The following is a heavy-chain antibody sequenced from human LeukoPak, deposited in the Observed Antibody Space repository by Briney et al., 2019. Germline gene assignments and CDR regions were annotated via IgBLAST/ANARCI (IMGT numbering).Heavy chain of an antibody. V-gene: IGHV4-4*07. D-gene: IGHD1/OR15-1a*01. Sequence: SETLSLTCTVSGGSISSYYWSWIRQPAGKGLEWIGRIYTSGSTYYNPSLKSRVTISVDTSKNQFSLKLTSVTAADTAVYYCARQKWEQQGRDYYFNGLDVWGPGPRSSSP. CDR3: ARQKWEQQGRDYYFNGLDV. CDR1: GGSISSYY. J-gene: IGHJ6*02. CDR2: IYTSGST.